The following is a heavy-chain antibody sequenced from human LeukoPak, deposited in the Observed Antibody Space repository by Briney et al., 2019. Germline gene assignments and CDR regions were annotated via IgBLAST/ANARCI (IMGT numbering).Heavy chain of an antibody. Sequence: GGSLRLSCAASGFTFSSYVMHWVRQAPGKGLEWVAVTWYDGTNKYFADSVRGRFSISRDNSKNTLYLQMNSLRAEDTAVYYCARGDRSSWFNFDYWGQGNLVTVSS. CDR2: TWYDGTNK. D-gene: IGHD6-13*01. CDR1: GFTFSSYV. J-gene: IGHJ4*02. CDR3: ARGDRSSWFNFDY. V-gene: IGHV3-33*01.